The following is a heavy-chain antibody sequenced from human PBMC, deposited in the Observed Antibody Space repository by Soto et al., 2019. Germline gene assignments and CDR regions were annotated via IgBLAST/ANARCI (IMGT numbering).Heavy chain of an antibody. CDR2: SDKVGTDS. Sequence: EVQLVESGGGLVQPGGSLRRSCAASEFIFSGRSLHWVGQAPGKGLWWVSGSDKVGTDSTYADFVKGRFTSSRDNAKNTVYLQMNSPKVEDTAVYYCARGWFGPAVWRKGTTVNVTS. CDR1: EFIFSGRS. CDR3: ARGWFGPAV. D-gene: IGHD3-10*01. V-gene: IGHV3-74*01. J-gene: IGHJ6*03.